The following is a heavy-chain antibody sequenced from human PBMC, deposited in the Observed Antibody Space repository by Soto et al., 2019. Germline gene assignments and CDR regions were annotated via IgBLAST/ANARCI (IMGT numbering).Heavy chain of an antibody. Sequence: SETLSLTCSVSGGSISSGYWTWIRQPPGKGLEWIGYIYQGGSINYNPSLKSRVIISVDTAKNQFSLRLSSVTAADTAVYYCARDLWGYCGTDCYPLDVWGQGTTVT. CDR2: IYQGGSI. V-gene: IGHV4-59*01. CDR1: GGSISSGY. J-gene: IGHJ6*02. D-gene: IGHD2-21*02. CDR3: ARDLWGYCGTDCYPLDV.